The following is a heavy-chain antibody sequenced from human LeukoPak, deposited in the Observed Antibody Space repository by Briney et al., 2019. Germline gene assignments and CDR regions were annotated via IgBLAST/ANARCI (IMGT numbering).Heavy chain of an antibody. CDR3: AGLQFSGSGAFDY. J-gene: IGHJ4*02. V-gene: IGHV3-48*03. D-gene: IGHD6-13*01. CDR1: GFTFSSYE. CDR2: ISTSGSTI. Sequence: GGSLRLSCAASGFTFSSYEMNWVRQAPGKGLEWVSYISTSGSTIYYADSVKGRFTISRNNAKNSLYLQMNSLRAEDTAVYYCAGLQFSGSGAFDYWGQGTLVSVSS.